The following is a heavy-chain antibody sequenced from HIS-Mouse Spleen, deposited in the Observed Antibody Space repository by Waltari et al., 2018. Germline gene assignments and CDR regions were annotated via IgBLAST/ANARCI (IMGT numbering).Heavy chain of an antibody. V-gene: IGHV4-39*07. Sequence: QLQLQESGPGLVKPSDTLSLTCTVSGGSISSRTSSLCWIRQPPGKGLEWIGSIYYSGSTYYNPSLKSRVTISVDTSKNQFSLKLSSVTAADTAVYYCAREIPYSSSWYDWYFDLWGRGTLVTVSS. J-gene: IGHJ2*01. D-gene: IGHD6-13*01. CDR1: GGSISSRTSS. CDR3: AREIPYSSSWYDWYFDL. CDR2: IYYSGST.